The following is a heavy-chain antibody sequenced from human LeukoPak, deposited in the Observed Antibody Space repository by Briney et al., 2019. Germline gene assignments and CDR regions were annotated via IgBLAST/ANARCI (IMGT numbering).Heavy chain of an antibody. CDR1: GYTFTRYY. D-gene: IGHD6-13*01. CDR3: ARDSKSWAFDC. V-gene: IGHV1-46*01. CDR2: INPSGGST. J-gene: IGHJ4*02. Sequence: GASVKVSCKASGYTFTRYYIHWVRQAPGQGLEWMGIINPSGGSTSYAQKFQGRVTMTRDTSTSTVYMELSSLRSEDTAVYYCARDSKSWAFDCWGQGTLVTVSS.